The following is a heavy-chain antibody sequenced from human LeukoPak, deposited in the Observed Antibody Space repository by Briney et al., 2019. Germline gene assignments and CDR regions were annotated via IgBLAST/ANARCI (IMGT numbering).Heavy chain of an antibody. Sequence: SETLSLTCAVYGGSFSGYYWSWIRQPPGKGLEWIGEINHSGSTNYNPSLKSRVTISVDTSKNQFSLRLSSVTAADTAVYYCAREVQLWYLAGAFDIWGQGTMVTVSS. CDR3: AREVQLWYLAGAFDI. CDR2: INHSGST. CDR1: GGSFSGYY. D-gene: IGHD5-18*01. V-gene: IGHV4-34*01. J-gene: IGHJ3*02.